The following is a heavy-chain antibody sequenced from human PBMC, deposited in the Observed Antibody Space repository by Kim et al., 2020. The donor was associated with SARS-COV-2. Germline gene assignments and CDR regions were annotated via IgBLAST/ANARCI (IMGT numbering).Heavy chain of an antibody. CDR2: INHSGST. CDR1: GGSFSGYY. V-gene: IGHV4-34*01. D-gene: IGHD4-17*01. J-gene: IGHJ4*02. CDR3: ARGPMTPDDY. Sequence: SETLSLTCAVYGGSFSGYYWSWIRQPPGKGLEWIGEINHSGSTNYNPSLKSRVTISVDTSKNQFSLKLSSVTAADTAVYYCARGPMTPDDYWGQGTLVTVSS.